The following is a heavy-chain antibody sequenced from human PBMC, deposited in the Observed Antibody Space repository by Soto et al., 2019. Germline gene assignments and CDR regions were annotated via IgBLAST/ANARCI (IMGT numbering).Heavy chain of an antibody. V-gene: IGHV3-30-3*01. D-gene: IGHD5-12*01. CDR3: ARLAAVATLYYYYGMDV. Sequence: GGSLRLSCAASGFTFSSYAMHWVRQAPGKGLEWVAVISYDGSNKYYADSVKGRFTISRDNSKNTLYLQMNSLRAEDTAVYYCARLAAVATLYYYYGMDVWGQGTTVTVSS. CDR1: GFTFSSYA. J-gene: IGHJ6*02. CDR2: ISYDGSNK.